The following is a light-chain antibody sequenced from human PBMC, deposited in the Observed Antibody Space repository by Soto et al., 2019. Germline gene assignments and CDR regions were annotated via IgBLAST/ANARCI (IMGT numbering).Light chain of an antibody. CDR1: SSDVGGYNY. J-gene: IGLJ1*01. CDR2: EVS. CDR3: SSYTSSTAYV. Sequence: QSALTQPASVSGSPGQSITISCTGTSSDVGGYNYVSWYQLHPGKAPKLMVHEVSNRPSGVSNRFSGSKSGNTASLTISGLQAEDEADYYCSSYTSSTAYVFRTGTKVTVL. V-gene: IGLV2-14*01.